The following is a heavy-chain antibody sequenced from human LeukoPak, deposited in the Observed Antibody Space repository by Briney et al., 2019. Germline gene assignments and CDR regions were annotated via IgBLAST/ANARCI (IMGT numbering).Heavy chain of an antibody. J-gene: IGHJ5*02. Sequence: PSQTLSLTCTVSGGSISSGSYYWSWIRQPAGKGLDWIGRIYTSGSTNYNPSLKSRVTISVDTSKNQFSLKLSSVTAADTAVYYCARATLGYYDSWFDPWGQGTLVTVSS. D-gene: IGHD3-22*01. CDR2: IYTSGST. V-gene: IGHV4-61*02. CDR1: GGSISSGSYY. CDR3: ARATLGYYDSWFDP.